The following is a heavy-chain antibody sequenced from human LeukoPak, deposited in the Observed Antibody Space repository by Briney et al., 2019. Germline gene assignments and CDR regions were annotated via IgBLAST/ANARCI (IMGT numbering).Heavy chain of an antibody. Sequence: GASVKVSCKASVYTFTNFGISCGRQSPGHRLEWMGWISTYNGNTNYAQKVQCRVTMTIDTSTSTAYMELRSLRSDATAVYYCARAGGWAREDYKADAFDIWGQGTMVTVSS. CDR1: VYTFTNFG. J-gene: IGHJ3*02. CDR3: ARAGGWAREDYKADAFDI. D-gene: IGHD6-19*01. CDR2: ISTYNGNT. V-gene: IGHV1-18*01.